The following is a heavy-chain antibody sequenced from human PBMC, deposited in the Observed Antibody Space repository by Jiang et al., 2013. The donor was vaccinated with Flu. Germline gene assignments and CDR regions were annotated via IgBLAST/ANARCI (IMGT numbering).Heavy chain of an antibody. V-gene: IGHV5-10-1*01. CDR2: IDPSDSYT. J-gene: IGHJ4*02. CDR3: ARHYGSGSYQHDY. Sequence: GAEVKKPGESLRISCKGSGYIFTSYWISWVRQMPGKGLEWMGRIDPSDSYTNYSPSFQGHVTISTDKSISTAYVQWSSLKASDTAMYYCARHYGSGSYQHDYWGQGTLVTVSS. D-gene: IGHD3-10*01. CDR1: GYIFTSYW.